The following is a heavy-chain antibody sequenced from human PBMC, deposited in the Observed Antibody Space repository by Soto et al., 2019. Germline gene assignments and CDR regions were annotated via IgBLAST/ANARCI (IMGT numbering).Heavy chain of an antibody. Sequence: QVQLVQSGAEVKKPGSSVKVSCKASGGTFSSYTISWVRQAPGQGLEWMGRIIPILGIANYAQKFQGRVTITADKSTSTAYMELSSLRSEDTAVYYCARDAGVPAAMVIIKHNWFDPWGQGTLVTVSS. CDR2: IIPILGIA. V-gene: IGHV1-69*08. J-gene: IGHJ5*02. CDR1: GGTFSSYT. CDR3: ARDAGVPAAMVIIKHNWFDP. D-gene: IGHD2-2*01.